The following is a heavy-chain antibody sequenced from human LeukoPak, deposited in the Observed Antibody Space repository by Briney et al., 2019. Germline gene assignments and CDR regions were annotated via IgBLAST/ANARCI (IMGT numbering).Heavy chain of an antibody. CDR3: ARIGGSSTTAYYYYGMDV. Sequence: PGRSLRLSCAASGFTFSSYGMHWVRQAPGKGLEWVAVISYDGSNKYYADSVKGRFTISRDNSKNTLYLQMNSLRAEDTAVYYCARIGGSSTTAYYYYGMDVCSQATTVTVSS. D-gene: IGHD1-26*01. J-gene: IGHJ6*02. CDR1: GFTFSSYG. V-gene: IGHV3-30*03. CDR2: ISYDGSNK.